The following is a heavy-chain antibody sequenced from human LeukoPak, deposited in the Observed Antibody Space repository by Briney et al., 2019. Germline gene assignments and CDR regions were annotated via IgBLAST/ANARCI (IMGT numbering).Heavy chain of an antibody. Sequence: GASVKVSCKASGYTFTAYYMHWVRQAPGQGLEWMGWINPNSGGTNYAQKFQGRVTMTRDTSISTAYMELSRLRSDDTAVCYCARDVGRLVIVGATGHFDYWGQGTLVTVSS. CDR1: GYTFTAYY. D-gene: IGHD1-26*01. CDR2: INPNSGGT. CDR3: ARDVGRLVIVGATGHFDY. J-gene: IGHJ4*02. V-gene: IGHV1-2*02.